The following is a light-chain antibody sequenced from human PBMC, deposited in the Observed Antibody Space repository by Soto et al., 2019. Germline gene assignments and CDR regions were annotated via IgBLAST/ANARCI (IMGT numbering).Light chain of an antibody. CDR1: QTISTY. Sequence: DIQMTQSPSYLSASVGDRVTITCRASQTISTYLNWYQQKPGEAPKLLIYASSKLQRGVPSRFSGSGSGTDFTLTISSLQPEDFATYYCQQSHGIPYTFGQGTKLENK. CDR3: QQSHGIPYT. J-gene: IGKJ2*01. V-gene: IGKV1-39*01. CDR2: ASS.